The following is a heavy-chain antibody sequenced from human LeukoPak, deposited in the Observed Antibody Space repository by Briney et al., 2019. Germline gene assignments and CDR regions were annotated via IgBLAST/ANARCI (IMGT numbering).Heavy chain of an antibody. Sequence: ASVKVSCKVSGYTLTELSMHWVRQAPGKGLEWMGGFDPEDGETIYAQKFQGRVTMTEDTSTDTAYMELSSLRSEDTAVYYCARGKSAATPIDYWGQGTLVTVSS. CDR1: GYTLTELS. V-gene: IGHV1-24*01. J-gene: IGHJ4*02. D-gene: IGHD6-13*01. CDR2: FDPEDGET. CDR3: ARGKSAATPIDY.